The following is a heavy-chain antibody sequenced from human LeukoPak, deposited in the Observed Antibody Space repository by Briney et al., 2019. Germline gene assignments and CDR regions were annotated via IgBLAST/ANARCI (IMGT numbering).Heavy chain of an antibody. D-gene: IGHD3-16*02. V-gene: IGHV4-34*01. CDR1: GGSISSYY. Sequence: SETLSLTCTVSGGSISSYYWSWIRQPAGKGLEWIGEINHSGSTNYNPSLKSRVTISVDTSKNQFSLKLSSVTAADTAVYYCARPAYDYVWGSYRRYNWFDPWGQGTLVTVSS. J-gene: IGHJ5*02. CDR3: ARPAYDYVWGSYRRYNWFDP. CDR2: INHSGST.